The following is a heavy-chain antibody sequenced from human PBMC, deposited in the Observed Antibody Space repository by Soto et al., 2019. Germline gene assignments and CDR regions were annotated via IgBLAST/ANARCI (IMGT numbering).Heavy chain of an antibody. CDR3: ARQRTSVVTQAYFDV. D-gene: IGHD2-21*02. CDR1: GDSISSRSYY. J-gene: IGHJ4*02. Sequence: PSETLSLTCTVTGDSISSRSYYWGWIRQPPGKGLEWIGSIYYSGSTYNNPSLRSRVSMSIDTSKDQFSLKLKSVTAADTALYFCARQRTSVVTQAYFDVWGPGXLVTVS. CDR2: IYYSGST. V-gene: IGHV4-39*01.